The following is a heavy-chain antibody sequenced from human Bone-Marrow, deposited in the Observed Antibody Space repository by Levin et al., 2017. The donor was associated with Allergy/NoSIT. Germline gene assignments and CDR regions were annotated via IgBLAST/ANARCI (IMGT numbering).Heavy chain of an antibody. Sequence: ETLSLTCAASGFTFSNYAMTWVRQAPGKGLEWVSIISDNGGSTNYADSVKGRFTISRDNSKNTVYLQMNSLRAEDTALYYCAKRSDSSSSWKAWFDPWGQGTLVTVSS. D-gene: IGHD1-26*01. CDR3: AKRSDSSSSWKAWFDP. CDR1: GFTFSNYA. V-gene: IGHV3-23*01. CDR2: ISDNGGST. J-gene: IGHJ5*02.